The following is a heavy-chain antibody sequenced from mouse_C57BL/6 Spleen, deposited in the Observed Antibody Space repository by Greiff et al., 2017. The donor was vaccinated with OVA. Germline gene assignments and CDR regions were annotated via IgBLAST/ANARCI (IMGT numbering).Heavy chain of an antibody. CDR1: GYTFTSYW. Sequence: VQLQQPGTELVKPGASVKLSCKASGYTFTSYWMHWVKQRPGQGLEWIGNINPSNGGTNYNEKFKSKATLTVDKSSSTAYMQLSSLTSEDSAVDYCARSGGNFPWFAYWGQGTLVTVSA. CDR3: ARSGGNFPWFAY. V-gene: IGHV1-53*01. J-gene: IGHJ3*01. CDR2: INPSNGGT. D-gene: IGHD2-1*01.